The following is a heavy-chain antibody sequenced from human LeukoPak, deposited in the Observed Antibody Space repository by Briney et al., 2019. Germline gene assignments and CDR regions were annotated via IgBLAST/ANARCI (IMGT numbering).Heavy chain of an antibody. Sequence: GGSLRLSCAASGFTFSSYAMSWVRQAPGKGLEWVSAISGSGGSTYHADSVKGRFTISRDNSKNTLYLQMNSLRAEDTAVYYCAKSSRAYDILTGYYNWGQGTLVTVSS. CDR2: ISGSGGST. D-gene: IGHD3-9*01. CDR3: AKSSRAYDILTGYYN. J-gene: IGHJ4*02. CDR1: GFTFSSYA. V-gene: IGHV3-23*01.